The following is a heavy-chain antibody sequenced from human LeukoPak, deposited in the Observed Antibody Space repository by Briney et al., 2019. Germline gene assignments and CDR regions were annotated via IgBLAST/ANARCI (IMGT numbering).Heavy chain of an antibody. J-gene: IGHJ3*02. Sequence: GGSLRLSCAASGFTFSHYLMHWVRQAPGKGLVWVSRINSDESNTNSYADSVKGRFIISRDNDTNTLYLQMNSLRAEDTAVYFCGRGGNGIDIWGQGTTVIVSS. CDR3: GRGGNGIDI. CDR1: GFTFSHYL. V-gene: IGHV3-74*01. D-gene: IGHD2-8*01. CDR2: INSDESNT.